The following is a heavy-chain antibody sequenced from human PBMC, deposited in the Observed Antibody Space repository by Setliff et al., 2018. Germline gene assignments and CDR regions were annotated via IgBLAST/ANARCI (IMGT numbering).Heavy chain of an antibody. CDR3: ATGPGSGYSY. CDR1: GFTFDDYA. J-gene: IGHJ4*02. V-gene: IGHV3-9*01. Sequence: LRLSCAASGFTFDDYAMHWVRQAPGKGLEWVSGISWNSGSIGYADSVKGRFTISRDNAKNTVYLQMNSLRAEDTAVYYCATGPGSGYSYWGQGTLVTVSS. CDR2: ISWNSGSI. D-gene: IGHD3-22*01.